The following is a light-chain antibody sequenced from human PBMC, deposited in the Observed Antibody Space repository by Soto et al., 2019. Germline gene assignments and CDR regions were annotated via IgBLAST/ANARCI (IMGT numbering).Light chain of an antibody. V-gene: IGKV3-20*01. CDR2: GAS. CDR1: QSVGRNF. Sequence: EIVLAQSPDTLSLSPGERATLSCRASQSVGRNFLAWYQQRPGQAPRLLIHGASSRASDIPDRFSGSGSGTDFTLTISRLEPEDSAVYYCQQYADSPLTFGGGTKVE. J-gene: IGKJ4*01. CDR3: QQYADSPLT.